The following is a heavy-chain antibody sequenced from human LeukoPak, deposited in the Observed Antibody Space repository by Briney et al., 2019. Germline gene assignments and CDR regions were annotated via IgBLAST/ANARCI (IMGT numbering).Heavy chain of an antibody. Sequence: PGGSLRLSCAASGFISSHYAMTWVSQAPGKGLEWVSSISGSGNRTYYADSVMGRFTISRDISKSTMSLQMHSLRVEDTAIYFCARGKRVGVGSPLDYWGQGTLVSVPS. CDR3: ARGKRVGVGSPLDY. CDR2: ISGSGNRT. CDR1: GFISSHYA. D-gene: IGHD1-26*01. J-gene: IGHJ4*02. V-gene: IGHV3-23*01.